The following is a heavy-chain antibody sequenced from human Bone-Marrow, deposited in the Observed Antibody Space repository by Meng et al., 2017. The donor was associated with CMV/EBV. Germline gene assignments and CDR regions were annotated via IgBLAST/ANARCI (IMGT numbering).Heavy chain of an antibody. D-gene: IGHD4-17*01. CDR1: GGSISSSSYY. Sequence: SETLSLTCTVSGGSISSSSYYWGWIRQPPGKGLEWIGSIYYSGSTYYNPSLKSRVTMSVDTSKNQFSLKLSSVTAADTAVYYCARAYYGDYPDYFDYWGQGTLVTVSS. CDR3: ARAYYGDYPDYFDY. J-gene: IGHJ4*02. V-gene: IGHV4-39*01. CDR2: IYYSGST.